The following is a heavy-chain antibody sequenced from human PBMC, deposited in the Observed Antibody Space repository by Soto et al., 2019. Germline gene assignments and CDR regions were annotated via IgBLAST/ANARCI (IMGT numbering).Heavy chain of an antibody. CDR2: ISNTGDS. V-gene: IGHV4-39*01. J-gene: IGHJ5*02. D-gene: IGHD4-17*01. CDR3: ALHGGAQYGESRNFDP. CDR1: GGSMADFGLY. Sequence: QLQLRESGPGLVKPSETLSLKCTVAGGSMADFGLYWGWVRQSPGKGLEWIATISNTGDSYFNPSPQSRLSRSIDPSNKEVSLRLRAVTAPDSARYYCALHGGAQYGESRNFDPWGPGTLVTVSS.